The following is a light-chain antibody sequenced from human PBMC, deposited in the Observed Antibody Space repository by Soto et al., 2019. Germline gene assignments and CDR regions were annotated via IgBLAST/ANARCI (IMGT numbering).Light chain of an antibody. Sequence: QSVLTQPASVSGSPGQSITISCTGTSSDVGGYNYVSWYQQHPGKAPKLMIDDVSNRPSGVSNRFSGSKSGNTASLTISGLPAEDEADYYCSSYTRGSTWVFGGGTTLTVL. V-gene: IGLV2-14*01. CDR3: SSYTRGSTWV. CDR2: DVS. CDR1: SSDVGGYNY. J-gene: IGLJ3*02.